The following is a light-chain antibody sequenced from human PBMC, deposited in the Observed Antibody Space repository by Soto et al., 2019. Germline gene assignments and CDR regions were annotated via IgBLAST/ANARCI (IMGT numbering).Light chain of an antibody. J-gene: IGLJ3*02. V-gene: IGLV2-8*01. CDR1: SSDVGGYNS. CDR2: EVS. Sequence: QSALTQPPSASGSPGQSVTISCTGTSSDVGGYNSVSWYQQHSGKAPKLMIYEVSKRPSGVPDRFSGSKSGNTASLTVSELQAEDEADYYCSSYVGQQRVFGGGTKVTVL. CDR3: SSYVGQQRV.